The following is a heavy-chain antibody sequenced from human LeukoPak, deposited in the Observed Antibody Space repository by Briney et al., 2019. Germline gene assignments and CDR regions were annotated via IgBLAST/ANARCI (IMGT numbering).Heavy chain of an antibody. Sequence: TGGSLRLSCTASGFSFSGHWMHWARQLPGKGLVWVSRISPTGSTTSYADSVKGRFTISRDTSKTTISLQMNSLRVEDSAVYYCAKWTRTTLFRGDRARFDSWGQGTLVTVSS. V-gene: IGHV3-74*01. J-gene: IGHJ4*02. CDR1: GFSFSGHW. CDR2: ISPTGSTT. D-gene: IGHD3-10*01. CDR3: AKWTRTTLFRGDRARFDS.